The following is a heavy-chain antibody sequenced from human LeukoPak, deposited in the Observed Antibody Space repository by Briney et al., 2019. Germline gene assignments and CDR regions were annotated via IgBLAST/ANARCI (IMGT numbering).Heavy chain of an antibody. CDR1: GFIFDDYA. CDR2: ITWGRDNL. Sequence: GGSLRLSCAVSGFIFDDYAMHWVRQAPGKGLEWVSGITWGRDNLAYAASVKGRFTISRDNAENTLYLQMNSLRAEDTAVYYCARDGYDYSSGMGDSWGQGTLVTVSS. D-gene: IGHD6-19*01. CDR3: ARDGYDYSSGMGDS. V-gene: IGHV3-9*01. J-gene: IGHJ4*02.